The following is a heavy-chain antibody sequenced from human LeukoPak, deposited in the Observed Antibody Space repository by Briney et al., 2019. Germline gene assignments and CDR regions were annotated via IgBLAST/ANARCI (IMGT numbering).Heavy chain of an antibody. CDR3: ARANYDFWSGYYTDYYYFDY. Sequence: ASVKVSCKASGYTFTSYDISWVRQAPGQGLEWMGWISAYNGNTNYAQKLQGRVTMTTDTSTSTAYMELRSLRSDDTAVYYCARANYDFWSGYYTDYYYFDYWGQGTLVTVSS. CDR1: GYTFTSYD. CDR2: ISAYNGNT. D-gene: IGHD3-3*01. J-gene: IGHJ4*02. V-gene: IGHV1-18*01.